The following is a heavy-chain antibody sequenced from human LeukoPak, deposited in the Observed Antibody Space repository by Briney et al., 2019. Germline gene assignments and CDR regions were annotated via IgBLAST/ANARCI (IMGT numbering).Heavy chain of an antibody. Sequence: TSETLSLTCAVYGGSFSGYYWSWIRQPPGKGLEWIGETNHSGSTNYNPSLKSRVTISVDTSKNQFSLKLSSVTAADTAVYYCARPRYLAAAPFDYWGQGTLVTVSS. V-gene: IGHV4-34*01. J-gene: IGHJ4*02. CDR3: ARPRYLAAAPFDY. CDR1: GGSFSGYY. D-gene: IGHD6-13*01. CDR2: TNHSGST.